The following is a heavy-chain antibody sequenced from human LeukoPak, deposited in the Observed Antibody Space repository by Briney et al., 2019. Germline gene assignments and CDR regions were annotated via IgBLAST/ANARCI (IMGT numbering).Heavy chain of an antibody. J-gene: IGHJ4*02. CDR1: GGTFSSYA. Sequence: GASVKVSCKASGGTFSSYAISWVRQAPGQGPEWMGGIIPIFGTANYAQKFQGRVTITADESTSTAYMELSSLRSEDTAVYYRARSYYYGSGSYINFDYWDQGTLVTVSS. V-gene: IGHV1-69*13. D-gene: IGHD3-10*01. CDR3: ARSYYYGSGSYINFDY. CDR2: IIPIFGTA.